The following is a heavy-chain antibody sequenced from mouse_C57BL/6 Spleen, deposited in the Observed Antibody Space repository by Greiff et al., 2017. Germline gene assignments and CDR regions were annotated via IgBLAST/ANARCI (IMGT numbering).Heavy chain of an antibody. Sequence: VQLQQPGAELVRPGTSVKLSCKASGYTFTSYWMHWVKQRPGQGLEWIGVIDPSDSYTNYNQKFKGKATLTVDTSSSTAYMQLSSLTSEDSAVYYCARRSTTVVYYCDYWGQGTTRTVSS. V-gene: IGHV1-59*01. CDR1: GYTFTSYW. CDR3: ARRSTTVVYYCDY. J-gene: IGHJ2*01. CDR2: IDPSDSYT. D-gene: IGHD1-1*01.